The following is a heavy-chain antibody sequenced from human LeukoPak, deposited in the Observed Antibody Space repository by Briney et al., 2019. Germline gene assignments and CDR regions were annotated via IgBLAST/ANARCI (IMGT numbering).Heavy chain of an antibody. D-gene: IGHD3-10*01. J-gene: IGHJ6*02. Sequence: PGESLRLSCAASGFTISSYAMSWVRQAPGKGLEWVSVIYSGGSTYCADSVKGRFTISRDNSKNTLYLQMNSLRAEDTAVYYCARDKVGDYYYYGMDVWGQGTTVTVSS. CDR3: ARDKVGDYYYYGMDV. CDR2: IYSGGST. CDR1: GFTISSYA. V-gene: IGHV3-66*01.